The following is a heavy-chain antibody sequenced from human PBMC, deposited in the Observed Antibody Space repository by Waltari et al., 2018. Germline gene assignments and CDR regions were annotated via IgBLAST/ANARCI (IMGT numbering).Heavy chain of an antibody. CDR3: ATISSGGYDYGLDF. J-gene: IGHJ4*02. D-gene: IGHD5-18*01. CDR1: GGSISSYF. V-gene: IGHV4-4*07. CDR2: MYSGIST. Sequence: QVQLQESGPGVVKPSATLYLTCTVSGGSISSYFWNWIRQPAGKGLEWLGRMYSGISTNYNPSLKSRLTMSLDTSKNQFSLKLTSVTAADSAIYYCATISSGGYDYGLDFWGQGTLVTVTS.